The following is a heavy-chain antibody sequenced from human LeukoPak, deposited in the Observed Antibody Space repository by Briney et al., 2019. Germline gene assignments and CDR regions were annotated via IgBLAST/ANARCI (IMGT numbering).Heavy chain of an antibody. CDR3: ARTAAAGLFDY. CDR1: GGSISSSSYY. CDR2: IYYSGST. V-gene: IGHV4-39*01. D-gene: IGHD6-13*01. J-gene: IGHJ4*02. Sequence: SSETLSLTCTVSGGSISSSSYYWGWIRQPPGKGLEWIGSIYYSGSTYYNPSLKSRVTISVDTSKNQFSLKLSSVTAADMAVYYCARTAAAGLFDYWGQGTLVTVSS.